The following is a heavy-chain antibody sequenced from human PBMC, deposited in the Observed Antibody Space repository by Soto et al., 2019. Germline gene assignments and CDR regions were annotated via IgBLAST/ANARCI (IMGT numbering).Heavy chain of an antibody. D-gene: IGHD2-21*01. CDR3: GRVVEGATRHTDFDS. CDR1: GVSIHNSHSF. J-gene: IGHJ5*01. Sequence: SETLSLTCAVSGVSIHNSHSFWGWIRQPPGKGLEFIANVYYSGGAHYNPSFKSRVTISVDTATNQVSLWMSSVTAADTAVYFCGRVVEGATRHTDFDSWGQGTLVTVSS. CDR2: VYYSGGA. V-gene: IGHV4-39*01.